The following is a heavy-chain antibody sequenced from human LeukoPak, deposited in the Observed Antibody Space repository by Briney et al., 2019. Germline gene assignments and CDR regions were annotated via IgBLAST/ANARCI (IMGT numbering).Heavy chain of an antibody. CDR3: AGSGITMVRGDDAFDI. Sequence: PGGSLRLSCAASGFTFDDYGMSWVRHAPGKGLEWVSGINWNGGSTGYADSVKGRFTISRDNAKNSLYLQMNSLRAEDTALYYCAGSGITMVRGDDAFDIWGQGTMVTVSS. D-gene: IGHD3-10*01. CDR1: GFTFDDYG. J-gene: IGHJ3*02. V-gene: IGHV3-20*04. CDR2: INWNGGST.